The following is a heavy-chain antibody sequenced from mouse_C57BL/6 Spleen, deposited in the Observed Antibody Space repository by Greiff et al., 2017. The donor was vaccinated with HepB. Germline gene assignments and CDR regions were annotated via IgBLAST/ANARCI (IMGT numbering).Heavy chain of an antibody. CDR2: IWSGGST. CDR1: GFSLTSYG. J-gene: IGHJ1*03. Sequence: VKLMESGPGLVQPSQSLSITCTVSGFSLTSYGVHWVRQPPGKGLEWLGVIWSGGSTDYNAAFISRLSISKDNSKSQVFFKMNSLQADDTAIYYCAKNAPYYYGSSPRYFDVWGTGTTVTVSS. CDR3: AKNAPYYYGSSPRYFDV. D-gene: IGHD1-1*01. V-gene: IGHV2-4*01.